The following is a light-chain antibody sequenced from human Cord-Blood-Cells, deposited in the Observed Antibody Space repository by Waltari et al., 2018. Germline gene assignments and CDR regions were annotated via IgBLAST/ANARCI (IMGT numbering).Light chain of an antibody. CDR3: QQYGSSPFT. CDR2: GAS. CDR1: QSVSSSY. V-gene: IGKV3-20*01. Sequence: EIVLTQSPGTLSLSPGERATLSCRASQSVSSSYLAWYQQQPGQAPRLLIYGASSRATGIPDRFSGSWSGTAFTLTISRLEPEDFAVYYCQQYGSSPFTFGPGTKVDIK. J-gene: IGKJ3*01.